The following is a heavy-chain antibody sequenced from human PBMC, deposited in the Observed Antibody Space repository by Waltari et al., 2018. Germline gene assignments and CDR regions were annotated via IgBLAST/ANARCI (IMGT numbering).Heavy chain of an antibody. CDR1: GYTFTSYG. Sequence: QVQLVQSGAEVKKPGASVKVSCKASGYTFTSYGISWVRQAPGQGLEWMGWISAYNGNTNYAQKLQGRVTMTTDTSTSTAYMELRSLRSDDTAVYYCARDLGARGFRELPRYYYYGMDVWGQGTTVTVSS. V-gene: IGHV1-18*01. D-gene: IGHD3-10*01. J-gene: IGHJ6*02. CDR2: ISAYNGNT. CDR3: ARDLGARGFRELPRYYYYGMDV.